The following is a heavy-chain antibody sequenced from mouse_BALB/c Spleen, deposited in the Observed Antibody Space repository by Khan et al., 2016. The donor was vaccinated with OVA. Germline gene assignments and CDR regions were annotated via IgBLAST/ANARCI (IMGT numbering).Heavy chain of an antibody. V-gene: IGHV1-7*01. CDR3: ARRGLRWDFDY. D-gene: IGHD1-1*01. Sequence: QVQLQQSGAELAKPGASVKMSCKASGYTFIDYWILWVKQRPGQGLEWIGYINPSTGYTEYNQTFKNKATLTADKSSSTASMQLSSLTSEDSAVYYCARRGLRWDFDYWGQGTTLTVAS. J-gene: IGHJ2*01. CDR1: GYTFIDYW. CDR2: INPSTGYT.